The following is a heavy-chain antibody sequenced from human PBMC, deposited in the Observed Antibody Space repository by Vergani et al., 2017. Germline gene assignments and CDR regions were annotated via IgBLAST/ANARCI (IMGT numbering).Heavy chain of an antibody. CDR1: GASIRSSNYY. Sequence: QLQLQESGPGLVKPSATLSLTCSVSGASIRSSNYYWGWIRQPPGKGLECVASISYSGSTYYNPAHMSRVTISVDTSKKQFSLKLSSVTAADTSVYFCARHSTVEWLVKLGWIDPWGQGSLVTVSS. CDR3: ARHSTVEWLVKLGWIDP. D-gene: IGHD6-19*01. J-gene: IGHJ5*02. CDR2: ISYSGST. V-gene: IGHV4-39*01.